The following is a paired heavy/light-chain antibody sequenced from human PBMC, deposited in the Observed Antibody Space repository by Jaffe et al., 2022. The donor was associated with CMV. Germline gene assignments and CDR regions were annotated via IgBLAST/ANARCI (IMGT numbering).Light chain of an antibody. V-gene: IGLV3-21*04. CDR1: NIGSKS. J-gene: IGLJ2*01. Sequence: SYVLTQPPSVSVAPGKTARITCGGNNIGSKSVHWYQQKPGQAPVLVIYYDSDRPSGIPERFSGSNSGNTATLTISRVEAGDEADYYCQVWDSSSDRYVVFGGGTKLTVL. CDR3: QVWDSSSDRYVV. CDR2: YDS.
Heavy chain of an antibody. J-gene: IGHJ4*02. V-gene: IGHV3-23*01. CDR3: AKDEGDIVVVPAATGFDY. Sequence: EVQLLESGGGLVQPGGSLRLSCAASGFTFSSYAMSWVRQAPGKGLEWVSAISGSGGSTYYADSVKGRFTISRDNSKNTLYLQMNSLRAEDTAVYYCAKDEGDIVVVPAATGFDYWGQGTLVTVSS. CDR2: ISGSGGST. D-gene: IGHD2-2*01. CDR1: GFTFSSYA.